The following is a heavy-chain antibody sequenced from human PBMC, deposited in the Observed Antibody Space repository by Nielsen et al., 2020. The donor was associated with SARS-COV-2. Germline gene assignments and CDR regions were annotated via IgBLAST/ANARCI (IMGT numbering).Heavy chain of an antibody. Sequence: GESLRISCAASGFSFSDYYMSWIRQAPGKGLEWVSSISSSSYIYYADSVKGRFTISRDNAKNSLYLQMNSLRAEDTAVYYCARGDSSSWYYYYGMDVWGQGTTVTVSS. V-gene: IGHV3-69-1*01. D-gene: IGHD6-13*01. CDR1: GFSFSDYY. CDR2: ISSSSYI. CDR3: ARGDSSSWYYYYGMDV. J-gene: IGHJ6*02.